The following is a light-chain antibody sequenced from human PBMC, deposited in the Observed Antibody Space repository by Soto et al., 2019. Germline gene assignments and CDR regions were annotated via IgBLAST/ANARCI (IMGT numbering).Light chain of an antibody. CDR2: DSS. CDR1: QSLSSNF. Sequence: EIVLTQSPATLSLSPGERATLSCRASQSLSSNFLAWYQQKPGQAPRLLIYDSSTRATGFPDRFSGSGSGTDFTLTIIRLEPEDFAVYYCQQRSNWPITFGQGTRLEIK. CDR3: QQRSNWPIT. V-gene: IGKV3D-20*02. J-gene: IGKJ5*01.